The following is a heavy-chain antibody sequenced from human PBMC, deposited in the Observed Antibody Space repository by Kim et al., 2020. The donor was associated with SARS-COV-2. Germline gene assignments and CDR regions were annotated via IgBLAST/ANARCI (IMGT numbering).Heavy chain of an antibody. Sequence: KGQLTISRENAKNTLYLQMNSLRAEDTAVYYCARDRGRWQRLKTYYGMDVWGQGTTVTVSS. D-gene: IGHD5-12*01. V-gene: IGHV3-30*01. CDR3: ARDRGRWQRLKTYYGMDV. J-gene: IGHJ6*02.